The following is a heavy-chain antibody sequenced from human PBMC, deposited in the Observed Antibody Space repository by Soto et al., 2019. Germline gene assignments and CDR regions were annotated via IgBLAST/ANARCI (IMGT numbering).Heavy chain of an antibody. CDR3: AKASAPNCISTSCYSYYFDY. J-gene: IGHJ4*02. Sequence: GGSLRLSCAASGFTFDDYAMHWVRQAPGKGLEWVSGISWNSGSIGYADSVKGRFTISRDNAKNSLYLQMNSLRAEDTALYYCAKASAPNCISTSCYSYYFDYWGQGTLVTVSS. CDR1: GFTFDDYA. V-gene: IGHV3-9*01. CDR2: ISWNSGSI. D-gene: IGHD2-2*01.